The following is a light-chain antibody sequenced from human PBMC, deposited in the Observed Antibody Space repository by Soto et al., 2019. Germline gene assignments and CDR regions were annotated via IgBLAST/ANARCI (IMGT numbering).Light chain of an antibody. CDR1: SSNIGAGYD. Sequence: QPVLTQPPSVSGAPGQRVTISCTGSSSNIGAGYDVHWYQQLPGTAPKLLIYGNNNRPSGVPDRFSASKSGTSASLAITGLQAEDEADYYCQSYDSSLSGSNVVFGGGTKLTVL. CDR2: GNN. CDR3: QSYDSSLSGSNVV. V-gene: IGLV1-40*01. J-gene: IGLJ2*01.